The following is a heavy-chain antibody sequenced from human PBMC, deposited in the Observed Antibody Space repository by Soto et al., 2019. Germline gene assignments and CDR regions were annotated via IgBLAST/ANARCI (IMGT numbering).Heavy chain of an antibody. CDR1: GGSFTSNNW. Sequence: QVQLQESGPGLVKPSGTLSLTCAVSGGSFTSNNWWTWVRQPTGQGLKWIGEIYRTGSTNYNPSLKSRVTISLVKSENQVSLKVTSLTAADTAVYYCASRDPGTSVDYWGQGTLVTVSS. D-gene: IGHD1-7*01. J-gene: IGHJ4*02. CDR3: ASRDPGTSVDY. CDR2: IYRTGST. V-gene: IGHV4-4*02.